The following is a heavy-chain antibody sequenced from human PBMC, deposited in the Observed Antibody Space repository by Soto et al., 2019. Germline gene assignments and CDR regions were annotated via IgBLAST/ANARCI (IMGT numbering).Heavy chain of an antibody. J-gene: IGHJ6*02. CDR2: IDPSDSYT. D-gene: IGHD5-12*01. CDR1: GYSFTSYW. CDR3: ARLPSGYDFNYYGMDV. Sequence: GESLKISCKGSGYSFTSYWISWVRQMPGKGLEWMGRIDPSDSYTNYSPSFQGHVTISADKSISTAYLQWSSLKASDTAMYYCARLPSGYDFNYYGMDVWGQGTTVTVSS. V-gene: IGHV5-10-1*01.